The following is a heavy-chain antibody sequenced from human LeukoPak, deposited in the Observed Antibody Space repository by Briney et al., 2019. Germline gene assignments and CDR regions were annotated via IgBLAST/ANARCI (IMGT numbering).Heavy chain of an antibody. J-gene: IGHJ3*02. CDR3: ARNYGDPPGNAFDI. D-gene: IGHD4-17*01. Sequence: GGSLRLSCAASGFTFSSYAMSWVRQAPGKGLEWVSVIYSGGSTYYADSVKGRFTISRDNSKNTLYLQMNSLRAEDTAVYYCARNYGDPPGNAFDIWGQGTMVTVSS. V-gene: IGHV3-66*02. CDR1: GFTFSSYA. CDR2: IYSGGST.